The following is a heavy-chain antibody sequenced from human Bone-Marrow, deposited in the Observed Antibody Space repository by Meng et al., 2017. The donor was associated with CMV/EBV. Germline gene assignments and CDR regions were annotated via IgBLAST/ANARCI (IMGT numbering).Heavy chain of an antibody. Sequence: GESLKISCAASGFTFSSYWMSWVRQAPGKGLEWVSGMNWNGGRIGYADSVKGRFTISRDNAKDSLYLQMNSLRAEDTALYYCARDPYTIAEGDYWGQGNRVTGSS. CDR3: ARDPYTIAEGDY. D-gene: IGHD3-9*01. J-gene: IGHJ4*02. CDR2: MNWNGGRI. CDR1: GFTFSSYW. V-gene: IGHV3-20*04.